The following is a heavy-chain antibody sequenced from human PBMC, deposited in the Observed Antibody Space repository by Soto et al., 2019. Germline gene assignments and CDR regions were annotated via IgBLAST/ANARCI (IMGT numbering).Heavy chain of an antibody. CDR2: IWYDGSNK. CDR3: ASEKYSSSWPGPENHFDY. CDR1: GFTFSSYG. V-gene: IGHV3-33*01. D-gene: IGHD6-13*01. J-gene: IGHJ4*02. Sequence: GGSLRLSCAASGFTFSSYGMHWVRQAPGKGLEWVAVIWYDGSNKYYADSVKGRFTISRDNSKNTLYLQMNSLRAEDTAVYYCASEKYSSSWPGPENHFDYWGQGTLVTVSS.